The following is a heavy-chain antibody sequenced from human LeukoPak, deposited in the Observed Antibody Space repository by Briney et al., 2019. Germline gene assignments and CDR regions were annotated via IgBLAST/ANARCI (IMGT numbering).Heavy chain of an antibody. CDR2: INSDGSST. CDR1: GFTFSSYW. CDR3: ARVTMVRGVIVQYYFDY. V-gene: IGHV3-74*01. J-gene: IGHJ4*02. D-gene: IGHD3-10*01. Sequence: GGSLRLSCAASGFTFSSYWMHWVHQAPGKGLVWVSRINSDGSSTSYADSVKGRFTISRDNAKNTLYLQMNSLRAEDTAVYYCARVTMVRGVIVQYYFDYWGQGTLVTVSS.